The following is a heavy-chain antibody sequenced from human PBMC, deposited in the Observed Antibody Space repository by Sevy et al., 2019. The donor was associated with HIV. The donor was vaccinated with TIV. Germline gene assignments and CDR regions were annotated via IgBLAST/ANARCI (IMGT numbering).Heavy chain of an antibody. CDR2: TYYRSKWYN. V-gene: IGHV6-1*01. J-gene: IGHJ3*02. CDR1: GDSVSSNSAA. D-gene: IGHD3-22*01. Sequence: QSQTLSLTCAISGDSVSSNSAAWNWIRQSPSSGLEWLGRTYYRSKWYNDYAVSVKSRITINPETSKNQFSLQLNPVTPEDTAVYYCATDRPYYYDSSGYYISPPPAAFDIWGQGTMVTVSS. CDR3: ATDRPYYYDSSGYYISPPPAAFDI.